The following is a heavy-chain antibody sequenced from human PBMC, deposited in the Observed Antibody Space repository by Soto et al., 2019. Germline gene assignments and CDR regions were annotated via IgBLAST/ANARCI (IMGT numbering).Heavy chain of an antibody. CDR2: ISASYGKT. J-gene: IGHJ6*02. D-gene: IGHD1-1*01. Sequence: QVQLVQSGAEVKKPGSSVKVACKASGYSFTTYGVSWLRQAPGEGPEWVGWISASYGKTNYAEKFQGRVTMTTDTSTATAHMELRSLTSDDTAVYYCARDPPTTDSLRGKSLMDVWGQVTKGTV. V-gene: IGHV1-18*04. CDR1: GYSFTTYG. CDR3: ARDPPTTDSLRGKSLMDV.